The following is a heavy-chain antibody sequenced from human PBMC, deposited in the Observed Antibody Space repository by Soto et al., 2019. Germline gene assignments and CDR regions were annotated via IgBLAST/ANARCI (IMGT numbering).Heavy chain of an antibody. J-gene: IGHJ4*02. D-gene: IGHD2-2*01. Sequence: PGGSLRLSCSASGFTFSSYAMNWVRQAPGKGLQYVSAISSNGGTTYYADSVKGRFTISRDNSKNTVYLQMSSLRAEDTAVYYCAKGIVVVPAAIDYWGQGTLVTVSS. CDR3: AKGIVVVPAAIDY. V-gene: IGHV3-64D*08. CDR2: ISSNGGTT. CDR1: GFTFSSYA.